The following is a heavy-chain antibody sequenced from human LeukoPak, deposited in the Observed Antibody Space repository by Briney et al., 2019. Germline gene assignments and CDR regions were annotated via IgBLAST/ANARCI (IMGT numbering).Heavy chain of an antibody. CDR2: INPNSGGT. Sequence: ASVKVSCKASGYTFTGYYMHWVRQAPGQGLEWMGWINPNSGGTNYAQKFQGRGTMTSDTSISTAYMELSRLRSDDTAVYYCARDMGLQVATIHYYGMDVWGQGTTVTVSS. V-gene: IGHV1-2*02. J-gene: IGHJ6*02. CDR1: GYTFTGYY. D-gene: IGHD5-12*01. CDR3: ARDMGLQVATIHYYGMDV.